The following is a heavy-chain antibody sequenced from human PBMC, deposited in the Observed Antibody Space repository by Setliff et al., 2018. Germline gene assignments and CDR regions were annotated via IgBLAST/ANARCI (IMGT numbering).Heavy chain of an antibody. CDR2: IYYSGST. Sequence: SETLSLTCNVSGVSITTFYWTWIRQPPGKGLEWIGYIYYSGSTYYNPSLKSRVTISVDTSKNQFSLKLSSVTAADTAVYYCASFKRGYSGYDFDYWGQGTPVTSPQ. CDR1: GVSITTFY. CDR3: ASFKRGYSGYDFDY. D-gene: IGHD5-12*01. J-gene: IGHJ4*02. V-gene: IGHV4-59*06.